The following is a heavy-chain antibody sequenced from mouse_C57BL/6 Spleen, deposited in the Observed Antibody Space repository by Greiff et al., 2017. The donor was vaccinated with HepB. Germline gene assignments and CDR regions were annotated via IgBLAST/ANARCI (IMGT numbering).Heavy chain of an antibody. V-gene: IGHV1-69*01. Sequence: QVQLQQPGAELVMPGASVKLSCKASGYTFTSYWMHWVKQRPGQGLEWIGEIDPSDSYTNYNQKFKGKSTLTVDKSSSTAYMQLSSLTSEDSAVYYCARVGYSSGYNYAMDYWGQGTSVTVSS. CDR3: ARVGYSSGYNYAMDY. CDR2: IDPSDSYT. D-gene: IGHD3-2*02. J-gene: IGHJ4*01. CDR1: GYTFTSYW.